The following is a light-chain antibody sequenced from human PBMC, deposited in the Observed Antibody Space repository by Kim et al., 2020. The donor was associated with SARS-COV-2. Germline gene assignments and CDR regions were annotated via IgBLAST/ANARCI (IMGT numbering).Light chain of an antibody. V-gene: IGLV2-14*03. CDR3: SSYTSSRTHVV. CDR2: DVI. CDR1: SSDVGGYDY. J-gene: IGLJ2*01. Sequence: QSALTQPASVSGSPGQSITISCTGTSSDVGGYDYVSWYQQHPGKAPKLMIYDVISRPSGFSNRFSGSKSGNTASLTISGLQAEDEADYYCSSYTSSRTHVVFGGGTQLTVL.